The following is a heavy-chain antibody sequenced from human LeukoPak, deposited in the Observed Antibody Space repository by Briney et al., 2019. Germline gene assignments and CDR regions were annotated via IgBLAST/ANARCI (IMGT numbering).Heavy chain of an antibody. D-gene: IGHD6-6*01. Sequence: GGSLRLSCATSGFTFSSYAMHWVRRAPGKGLEWVAVISYDGSNKYYADSVKGRFTISRDNSKNTLYLQMNSLRAEDTAVYYCARSRQLGGYYFDYWGQGTLVTVSS. J-gene: IGHJ4*02. CDR2: ISYDGSNK. CDR1: GFTFSSYA. CDR3: ARSRQLGGYYFDY. V-gene: IGHV3-30-3*01.